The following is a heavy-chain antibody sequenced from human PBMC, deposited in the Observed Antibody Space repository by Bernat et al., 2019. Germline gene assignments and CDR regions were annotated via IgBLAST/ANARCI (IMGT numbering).Heavy chain of an antibody. CDR1: GFTFTSYW. D-gene: IGHD1-14*01. Sequence: EVQLVDSGGGLVQPGGSLRLSCAASGFTFTSYWMSWVRQAPGKGLEWVATIKPDGSEKYYVDSVKGRFTISRDNAENSLYLQMNSLRAEDTAVYYCATYHPFRYWGQGTLVTVSS. V-gene: IGHV3-7*03. J-gene: IGHJ4*02. CDR3: ATYHPFRY. CDR2: IKPDGSEK.